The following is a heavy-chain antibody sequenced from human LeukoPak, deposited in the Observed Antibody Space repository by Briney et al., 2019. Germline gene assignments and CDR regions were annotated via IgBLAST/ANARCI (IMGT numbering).Heavy chain of an antibody. Sequence: DVTNKYYAASLKGRFTISRDNSKNTLYLQMNSLRAEDTAVYYCARARYCSSTSCHNWFDPWGQGTLVT. J-gene: IGHJ5*02. V-gene: IGHV3-33*01. CDR3: ARARYCSSTSCHNWFDP. CDR2: DVTNK. D-gene: IGHD2-2*01.